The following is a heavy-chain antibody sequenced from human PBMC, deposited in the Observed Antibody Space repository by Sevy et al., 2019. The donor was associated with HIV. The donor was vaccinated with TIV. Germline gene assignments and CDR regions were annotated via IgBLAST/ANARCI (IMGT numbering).Heavy chain of an antibody. V-gene: IGHV3-33*01. D-gene: IGHD3-3*01. J-gene: IGHJ5*02. Sequence: GGYLRLSCAASGFTFSSYGMHWVRQAPGRGLEWVAVIWFDGSIKSYADSVKGRFTISRDSSKNTLYLQMNSLRVEDTALYYCAREKHPAGEWWFDPWGQGTLVTVSS. CDR1: GFTFSSYG. CDR3: AREKHPAGEWWFDP. CDR2: IWFDGSIK.